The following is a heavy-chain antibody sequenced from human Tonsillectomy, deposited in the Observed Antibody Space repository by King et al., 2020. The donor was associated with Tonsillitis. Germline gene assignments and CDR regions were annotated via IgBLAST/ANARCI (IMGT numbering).Heavy chain of an antibody. V-gene: IGHV3-30*09. Sequence: VQLVESGGGVAQPGTFLRVSCVASGFNLRSYAIHWVRQAPGKGLEWVAGHDGYNQYHADPVKGRFDVSRDDSEDRVFLQMSSLRAEDTGVYYCARDLYIEGRSQYYNGMDVWGQGTTVTVSS. CDR2: HDGYNQ. CDR3: ARDLYIEGRSQYYNGMDV. D-gene: IGHD1-26*01. CDR1: GFNLRSYA. J-gene: IGHJ6*02.